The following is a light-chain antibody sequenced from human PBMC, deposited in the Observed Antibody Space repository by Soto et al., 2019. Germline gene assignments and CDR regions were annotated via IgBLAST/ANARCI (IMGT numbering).Light chain of an antibody. Sequence: EIVLTQSPGTLSLSPGERATLSCRASQSVGSTYLAWYQQKPGQAPRLLIYGASNRATGIPDRFSGSGSGTDFTLTISRLGPEDFAVYYCQQYGTSPYTVGQGTKVDSK. CDR2: GAS. CDR3: QQYGTSPYT. V-gene: IGKV3-20*01. J-gene: IGKJ2*01. CDR1: QSVGSTY.